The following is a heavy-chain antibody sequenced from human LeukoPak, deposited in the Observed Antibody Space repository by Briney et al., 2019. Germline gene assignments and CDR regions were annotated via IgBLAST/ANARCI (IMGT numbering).Heavy chain of an antibody. J-gene: IGHJ6*02. V-gene: IGHV4-31*03. CDR2: IYYSGGT. Sequence: SETLSLTCTVSGGSISSGCYYWSWIRQHPGKGLEWIGYIYYSGGTYYNPSLKSRVTISVDTSKNQFSLKLSSVTAADTAVYYCAREPREYYGSNGMDVWGQGITVTVSS. D-gene: IGHD3-10*01. CDR1: GGSISSGCYY. CDR3: AREPREYYGSNGMDV.